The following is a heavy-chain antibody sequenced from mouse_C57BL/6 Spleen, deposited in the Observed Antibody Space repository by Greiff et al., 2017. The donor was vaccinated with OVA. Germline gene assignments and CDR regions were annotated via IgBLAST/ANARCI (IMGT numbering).Heavy chain of an antibody. CDR1: GFSLTSYG. J-gene: IGHJ4*01. V-gene: IGHV2-6-1*01. Sequence: VQLVESGPGLVAPSQSLSITCTVSGFSLTSYGVHWVRQPPGKGLEWLVVIWSDGSTTYNSALKSRLSISKDNSKSQVFLKMNSLQTDDTAMYYCARHNYGSSYRGYAMDYWGQGTSVTVSS. D-gene: IGHD1-1*01. CDR2: IWSDGST. CDR3: ARHNYGSSYRGYAMDY.